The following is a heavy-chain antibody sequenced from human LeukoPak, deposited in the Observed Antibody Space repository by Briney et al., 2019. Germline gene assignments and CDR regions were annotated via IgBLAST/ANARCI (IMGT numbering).Heavy chain of an antibody. D-gene: IGHD1-26*01. CDR3: ARDRVSGSYPDAFDV. CDR1: GFTLSSYG. J-gene: IGHJ3*01. CDR2: IWYDGSNK. V-gene: IGHV3-33*01. Sequence: PGGSPRLSCAASGFTLSSYGMHWVRQAPGKGLEWVAVIWYDGSNKYYADSVKGRFTIFRDNSKNTLYLQMNSLRAEDTAVYYCARDRVSGSYPDAFDVWGQGTMVTVSS.